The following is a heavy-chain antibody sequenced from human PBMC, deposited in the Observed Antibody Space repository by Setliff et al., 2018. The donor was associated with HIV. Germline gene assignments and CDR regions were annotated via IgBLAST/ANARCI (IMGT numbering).Heavy chain of an antibody. J-gene: IGHJ6*03. V-gene: IGHV3-11*04. CDR2: ISNSRTTT. D-gene: IGHD3-16*01. CDR3: GKAPYPQYYYYYMDV. CDR1: GFTFSDYY. Sequence: GGSLRLSCAASGFTFSDYYMTWIRQAPGKGLEWISYISNSRTTTSYADSVKGRFTISRDNSKNTLYLQMNSLRAEDTAVYYCGKAPYPQYYYYYMDVWGKGTTVTVSS.